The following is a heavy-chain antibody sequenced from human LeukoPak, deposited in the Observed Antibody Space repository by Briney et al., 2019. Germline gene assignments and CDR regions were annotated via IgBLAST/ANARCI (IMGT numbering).Heavy chain of an antibody. CDR2: INHSGST. Sequence: SETLSLTCAVYGGSFSGYYWSWIRQPPGKGLEWIGEINHSGSTNYNPSLKSRVTISVDTSKNRFSLKLSSVTAADTAVYYCARRGYYYYYYMDVWGKGTTVTISS. CDR3: ARRGYYYYYYMDV. V-gene: IGHV4-34*01. J-gene: IGHJ6*03. CDR1: GGSFSGYY.